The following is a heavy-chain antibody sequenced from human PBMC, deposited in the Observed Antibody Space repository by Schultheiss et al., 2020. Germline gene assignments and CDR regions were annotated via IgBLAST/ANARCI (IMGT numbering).Heavy chain of an antibody. CDR3: ARDLNGNYYMTWYLDL. CDR2: IWYDGSQI. Sequence: WGSMRLACAASGFAFSTYGMHWVRQAPGKGLEWLAIIWYDGSQIWYGESVEGRFTISRDNSENTVHLEMRNLRADDTAVYYCARDLNGNYYMTWYLDLWGSGTQVTVSS. CDR1: GFAFSTYG. V-gene: IGHV3-33*01. J-gene: IGHJ2*01. D-gene: IGHD5-24*01.